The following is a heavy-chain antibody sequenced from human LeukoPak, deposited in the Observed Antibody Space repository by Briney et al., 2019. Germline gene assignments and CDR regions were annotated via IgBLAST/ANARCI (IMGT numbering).Heavy chain of an antibody. CDR1: GFTFSSCD. J-gene: IGHJ4*02. Sequence: GGSLRLSCAASGFTFSSCDMSWVRQAPGKGLEWVSAISVSGGSTYYADSVKGRFTISRDNSKNTLYLQMNSLRAEDTAVYYCAKDRGGGFDYWGQGTLVTDSS. D-gene: IGHD3-10*01. CDR2: ISVSGGST. V-gene: IGHV3-23*01. CDR3: AKDRGGGFDY.